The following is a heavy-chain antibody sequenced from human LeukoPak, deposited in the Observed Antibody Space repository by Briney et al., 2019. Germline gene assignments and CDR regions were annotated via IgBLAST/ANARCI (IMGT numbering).Heavy chain of an antibody. V-gene: IGHV1-2*02. J-gene: IGHJ1*01. CDR2: MNPHSGET. CDR1: GYRFTAYP. Sequence: ASVKVSCKTSGYRFTAYPLHWVRQAPGQGLEWLGWMNPHSGETSNAQKFQGRGTMTRDTSISVAYMELSSLRSDDTAVYYCARGMDAEAFQNWGQGTLVTVSS. D-gene: IGHD2-2*03. CDR3: ARGMDAEAFQN.